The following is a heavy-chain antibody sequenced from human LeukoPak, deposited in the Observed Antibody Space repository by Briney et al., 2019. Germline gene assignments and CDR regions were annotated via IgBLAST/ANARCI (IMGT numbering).Heavy chain of an antibody. J-gene: IGHJ4*02. CDR1: GFTFNSYW. V-gene: IGHV3-74*01. CDR3: ARSERGFDY. D-gene: IGHD1-1*01. Sequence: GGSLRLSCAASGFTFNSYWMHWVRQAPGKGLVWVSHIINDGSRTSYADSVKGRFTISRDNAKNTVSLQMNSLRAEDTAVYYCARSERGFDYWGQGTLVTVSA. CDR2: IINDGSRT.